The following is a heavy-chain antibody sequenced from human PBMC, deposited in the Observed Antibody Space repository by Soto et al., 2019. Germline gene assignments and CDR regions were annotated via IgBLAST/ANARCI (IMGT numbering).Heavy chain of an antibody. CDR3: ARHNFRTTFGGFITGDYGMDV. D-gene: IGHD3-16*02. CDR2: IRAGGNT. J-gene: IGHJ6*02. Sequence: QPGGSLRLSCAASGLTVGGNDMTWVRQAPGKGLECVSFIRAGGNTYYAESVKARFTISTDNSENTLYLQMKGLRAEDTAVYYCARHNFRTTFGGFITGDYGMDVWGQGTTVTVSS. CDR1: GLTVGGND. V-gene: IGHV3-53*01.